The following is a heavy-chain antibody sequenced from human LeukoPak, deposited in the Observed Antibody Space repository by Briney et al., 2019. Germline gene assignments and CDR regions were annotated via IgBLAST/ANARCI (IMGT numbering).Heavy chain of an antibody. CDR1: GYTFTSYY. J-gene: IGHJ5*02. CDR2: INPSGGST. Sequence: GASVKVSCKASGYTFTSYYMHWVRQAPGQGLEWMGIINPSGGSTSYAQKFQGRVTMTRDTSTSTVYMELSSLRSEDTAVYYCARRIPYDFWSGDNWFDPWGQGTLVTVSS. V-gene: IGHV1-46*01. D-gene: IGHD3-3*01. CDR3: ARRIPYDFWSGDNWFDP.